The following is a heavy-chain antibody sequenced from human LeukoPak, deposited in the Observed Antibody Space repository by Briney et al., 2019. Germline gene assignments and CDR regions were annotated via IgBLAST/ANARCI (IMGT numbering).Heavy chain of an antibody. Sequence: PGGSLRLSCAASGFTFDNFAMHWVRQPPGKGLEWVSLIGADGDYIRNADSVKGRFTISRDNSKNSLDLQMSSLRSEDTAVYYCAKDAVGAAAGYYIDNWGQGALVTVSS. D-gene: IGHD6-13*01. V-gene: IGHV3-43*02. CDR1: GFTFDNFA. CDR2: IGADGDYI. J-gene: IGHJ4*02. CDR3: AKDAVGAAAGYYIDN.